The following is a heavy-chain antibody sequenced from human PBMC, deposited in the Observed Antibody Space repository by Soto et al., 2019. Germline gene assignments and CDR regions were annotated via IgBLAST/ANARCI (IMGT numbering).Heavy chain of an antibody. D-gene: IGHD6-13*01. CDR1: GGTFSIYA. CDR3: ARELPGSWYAFDP. CDR2: IIPIFGTA. J-gene: IGHJ5*02. V-gene: IGHV1-69*13. Sequence: SVKVSCKASGGTFSIYAISCVLQSPGQGLEWMGGIIPIFGTANYAQKFQGRVTITADESTSTAYMELSSLRSEDTAVYYCARELPGSWYAFDPWGQGTLVTVSS.